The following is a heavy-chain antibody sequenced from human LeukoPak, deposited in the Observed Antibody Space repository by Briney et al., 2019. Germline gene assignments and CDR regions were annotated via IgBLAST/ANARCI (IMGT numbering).Heavy chain of an antibody. D-gene: IGHD1-1*01. CDR3: AEGQFGHNWNDALDC. Sequence: GGSLRLSCAASGFTFSTYGMHWVRQAPGQGLEWMALISHDGSYKNYADYVKGRFTISRDNSKNTLYMQMNSLRPEDTAVYYCAEGQFGHNWNDALDCGGQGTLVTVSS. V-gene: IGHV3-30*18. J-gene: IGHJ4*02. CDR2: ISHDGSYK. CDR1: GFTFSTYG.